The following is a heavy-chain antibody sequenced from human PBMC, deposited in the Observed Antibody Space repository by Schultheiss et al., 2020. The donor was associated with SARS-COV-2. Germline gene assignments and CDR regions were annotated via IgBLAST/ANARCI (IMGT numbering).Heavy chain of an antibody. J-gene: IGHJ3*02. Sequence: SETLSLTCAVYGGSFSGYYWSWIRQPPGKGLEWIGEINHSGSTNYNPSLKSRVTISVDTSKNQFSLKLSSVTAADTAVYYCARDPISSDYVWGRMGDAFDIWGQGTMVTVSS. V-gene: IGHV4-34*01. CDR1: GGSFSGYY. CDR2: INHSGST. D-gene: IGHD3-16*01. CDR3: ARDPISSDYVWGRMGDAFDI.